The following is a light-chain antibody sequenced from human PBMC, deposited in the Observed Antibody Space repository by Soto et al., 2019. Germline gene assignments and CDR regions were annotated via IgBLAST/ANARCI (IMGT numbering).Light chain of an antibody. CDR3: QQYGRSLT. CDR1: QSGSNTY. CDR2: GAS. J-gene: IGKJ4*01. V-gene: IGKV3-20*01. Sequence: EIVLTQSPGTLSLSPGERATLSCRASQSGSNTYLAWHQQKRDQAPRLLIYGASSRATGIPDRFSGSGSGTDFTLTISILEPEDFAVYYCQQYGRSLTFGGGTKVEIQ.